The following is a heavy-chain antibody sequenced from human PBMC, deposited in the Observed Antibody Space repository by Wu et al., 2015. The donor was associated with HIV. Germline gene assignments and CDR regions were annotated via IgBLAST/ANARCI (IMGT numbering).Heavy chain of an antibody. CDR3: AREGIAVAGTYYYGMDV. V-gene: IGHV1-69*13. J-gene: IGHJ6*02. Sequence: QVQLEQSGAEVKKPGSSVKVSCQASGGTFSNHGISWVRQAPGQGLEWMGRIIPIFGAVNDAQNFRGRVTITADETTNTAYMELSSLTSDDTAVYYCAREGIAVAGTYYYGMDVWGQGTTVTASS. CDR1: GGTFSNHG. CDR2: IIPIFGAV. D-gene: IGHD6-19*01.